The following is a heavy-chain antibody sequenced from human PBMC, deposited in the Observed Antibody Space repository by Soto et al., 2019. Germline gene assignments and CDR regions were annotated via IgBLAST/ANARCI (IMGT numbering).Heavy chain of an antibody. CDR2: ISSDGSNK. CDR1: GFTFSNYG. D-gene: IGHD2-15*01. Sequence: QVQLVESGGGVVQPGRSLRLSCAASGFTFSNYGMHWVRQAPGKGLEWVALISSDGSNKYYADSVKGRFTISRDNSKNTLYLYMNSLRSEDTGVYYCARGDREDILVVVGARPGEYGTDIWGQGTTVIVSS. CDR3: ARGDREDILVVVGARPGEYGTDI. V-gene: IGHV3-30*03. J-gene: IGHJ6*02.